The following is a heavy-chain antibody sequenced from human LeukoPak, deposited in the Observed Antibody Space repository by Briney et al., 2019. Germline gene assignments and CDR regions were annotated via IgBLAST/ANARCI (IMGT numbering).Heavy chain of an antibody. V-gene: IGHV1-2*06. CDR3: ARGPLQYYYGMDV. CDR2: INPNSGGT. Sequence: GASVKVSCKASGYTFTSYGISWVRQAPGQGLEWMGRINPNSGGTNYAQKFQGRVTMTRDTSISTAYMELSRLRSDDTAVYYCARGPLQYYYGMDVWGQGTTVTVSS. D-gene: IGHD4-11*01. J-gene: IGHJ6*02. CDR1: GYTFTSYG.